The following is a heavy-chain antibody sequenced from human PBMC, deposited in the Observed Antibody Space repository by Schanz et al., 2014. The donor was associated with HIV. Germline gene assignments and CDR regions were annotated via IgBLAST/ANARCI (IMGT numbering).Heavy chain of an antibody. CDR2: VSYDGKTA. D-gene: IGHD3-10*01. CDR1: GFTFSNYP. CDR3: AGEVSDFDY. J-gene: IGHJ4*02. V-gene: IGHV3-30*04. Sequence: QVQLVESGGGVVQPGRSLRLSCAASGFTFSNYPMHWVRQAPGKGLEWVAVVSYDGKTAFYAVSVQGRFSISRDNSKNMLYLQMNSLRREDTAVYYCAGEVSDFDYWGQGTLVTVSS.